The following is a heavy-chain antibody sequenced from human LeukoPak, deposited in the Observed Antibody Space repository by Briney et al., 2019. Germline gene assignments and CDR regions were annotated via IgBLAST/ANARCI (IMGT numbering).Heavy chain of an antibody. Sequence: ASVKVSCKASGYTFTGYYMHWVRQAPGQGLEWMGWINPNSGGTNYAQKFQGRVTMTRDTSISTAYMELSRLRSDDTAVYYCARGGDFWSTDSWFHPWGQGTLVTVSS. V-gene: IGHV1-2*02. J-gene: IGHJ5*02. D-gene: IGHD3-3*01. CDR3: ARGGDFWSTDSWFHP. CDR1: GYTFTGYY. CDR2: INPNSGGT.